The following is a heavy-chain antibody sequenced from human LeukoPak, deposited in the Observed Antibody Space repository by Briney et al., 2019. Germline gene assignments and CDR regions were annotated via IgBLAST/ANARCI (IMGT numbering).Heavy chain of an antibody. CDR1: EFSFNTYA. CDR2: ISSSSSYI. Sequence: PGGSLRLSCAASEFSFNTYAMNWVRQAPGKGLEWVSSISSSSSYIYYADSVKGRFTISRDNTKNSLYLQMNSLRAEDTAVYYCARGAEAGRSKSYYLEYWGQGTLVTVSS. D-gene: IGHD6-13*01. V-gene: IGHV3-21*01. CDR3: ARGAEAGRSKSYYLEY. J-gene: IGHJ4*02.